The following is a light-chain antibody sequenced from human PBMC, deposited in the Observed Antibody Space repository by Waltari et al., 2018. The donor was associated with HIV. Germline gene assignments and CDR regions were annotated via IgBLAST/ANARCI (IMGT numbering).Light chain of an antibody. CDR1: SISSYY. CDR2: GKN. CDR3: NSRDSSGNHVV. V-gene: IGLV3-19*01. Sequence: SSELTQDPAVSVALGQTVRITCQGDSISSYYARWYQQKPGQAPVLVNYGKNNRPSRTPDRFSGSSSGNTASLTITGAQAEDEADYYCNSRDSSGNHVVFGGGTKLTVL. J-gene: IGLJ2*01.